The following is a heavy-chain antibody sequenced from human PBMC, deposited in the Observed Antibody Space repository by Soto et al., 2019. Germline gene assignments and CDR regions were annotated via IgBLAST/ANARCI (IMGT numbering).Heavy chain of an antibody. CDR3: ATSDCSGGSCPFDY. Sequence: QVQLVQSGAEVKKPGSSVKVSCKASGGTFSSYAISWVRQAPGQGLEWTGGIIPIFGTANYAQKFQGRVTITADESTSTAYMELSSLRSEDTAVYYCATSDCSGGSCPFDYWGQGTLVTVSS. D-gene: IGHD2-15*01. J-gene: IGHJ4*02. CDR1: GGTFSSYA. V-gene: IGHV1-69*12. CDR2: IIPIFGTA.